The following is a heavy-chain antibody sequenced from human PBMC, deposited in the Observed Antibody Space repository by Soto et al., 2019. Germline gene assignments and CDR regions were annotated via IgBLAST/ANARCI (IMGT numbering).Heavy chain of an antibody. Sequence: GGSLRLSCAASGFTFSSYAMHWVRQAPGKGLEWVAVISYDGSNKYYADSVKGRFTISRYNSKNTLYLQMNSLRAEDTAVYSCARDGGGAAASNGFDPWGQGTLVTVSS. CDR1: GFTFSSYA. V-gene: IGHV3-30-3*01. CDR2: ISYDGSNK. J-gene: IGHJ5*02. D-gene: IGHD6-13*01. CDR3: ARDGGGAAASNGFDP.